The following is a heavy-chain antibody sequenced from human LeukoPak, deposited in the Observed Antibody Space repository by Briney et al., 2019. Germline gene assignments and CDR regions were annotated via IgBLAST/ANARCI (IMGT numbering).Heavy chain of an antibody. Sequence: SVKVSCKASGFTFTSSAMQWVRQARGQRLEWIGWIVVGSGNTNYAQKFQERVTMTTDTSTSTAYMELRSLRSDDTAVYYCAREEQLWSGTGYWGQGTLVTVSS. D-gene: IGHD5-18*01. V-gene: IGHV1-58*02. CDR2: IVVGSGNT. CDR1: GFTFTSSA. CDR3: AREEQLWSGTGY. J-gene: IGHJ4*02.